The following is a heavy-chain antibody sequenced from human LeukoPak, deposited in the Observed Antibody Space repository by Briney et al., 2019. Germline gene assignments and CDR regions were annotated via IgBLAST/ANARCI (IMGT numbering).Heavy chain of an antibody. Sequence: GGSLRLSCAASGFTFSSYWIHWVRQAPGKGLVWVSRIKSDGSSTSYTDSVQGRFTISRDNAKNTLYLQMNSLRAEDTAVYYCARDNNSWFDPWGQGTLVTVSS. V-gene: IGHV3-74*01. CDR1: GFTFSSYW. J-gene: IGHJ5*02. CDR3: ARDNNSWFDP. CDR2: IKSDGSST.